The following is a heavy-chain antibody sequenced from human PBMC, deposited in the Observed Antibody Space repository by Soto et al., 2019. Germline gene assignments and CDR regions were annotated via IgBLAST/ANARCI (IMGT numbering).Heavy chain of an antibody. CDR3: ARDPLIHXSSTSCQDYYYYYGMDV. CDR1: GDSVSSNSAA. CDR2: TYYRSKWYN. V-gene: IGHV6-1*01. D-gene: IGHD2-2*01. J-gene: IGHJ6*02. Sequence: SQTLSLTCAISGDSVSSNSAAWNWIRQSPSRGLEWLGRTYYRSKWYNDYAVSVKSRITINPDTSKNQFSLQLNSVTPEDTAVYYCARDPLIHXSSTSCQDYYYYYGMDVWGPGTTVTVSS.